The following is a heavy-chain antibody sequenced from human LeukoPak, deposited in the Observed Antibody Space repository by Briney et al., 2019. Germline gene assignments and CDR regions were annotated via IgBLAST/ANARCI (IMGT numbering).Heavy chain of an antibody. V-gene: IGHV4-59*08. CDR3: ARLLRWPMIFDY. CDR2: IYYSGST. J-gene: IGHJ4*02. CDR1: GGSIRNYY. D-gene: IGHD4-23*01. Sequence: SETLSLTCTVSGGSIRNYYWSWIRQPPGKGLEWIGYIYYSGSTNNNPSLKSRVTISVDTSKNQFSLRLSSVTAADTAVYYCARLLRWPMIFDYWGQGTLVTVSS.